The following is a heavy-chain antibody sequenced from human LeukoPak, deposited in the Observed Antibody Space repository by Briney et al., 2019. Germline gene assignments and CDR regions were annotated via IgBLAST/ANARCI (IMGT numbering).Heavy chain of an antibody. Sequence: ASVKVSCKASGYTFTSYGISWVRQAPGQGLGWMGWISAYNGNTNYAQKLQGRVTMTTDTSTSTAYMELRSLRSDDTAVYYCARRYCTNGVCYGAFDIWGQGTMVTVSS. V-gene: IGHV1-18*01. D-gene: IGHD2-8*01. J-gene: IGHJ3*02. CDR1: GYTFTSYG. CDR3: ARRYCTNGVCYGAFDI. CDR2: ISAYNGNT.